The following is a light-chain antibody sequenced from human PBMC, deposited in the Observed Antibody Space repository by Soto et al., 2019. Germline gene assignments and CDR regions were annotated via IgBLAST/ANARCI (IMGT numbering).Light chain of an antibody. Sequence: DIQMTQSPSSLSASVGDRVTITCRASQSISSYLNWYQQKPGKAPKLLIYDASSLQSGVPSRFSGSGSGTDFTLTISSLQPEDFATYFCQQSNNSPPWTFGQGTKLEIK. V-gene: IGKV1-39*01. CDR1: QSISSY. J-gene: IGKJ2*02. CDR3: QQSNNSPPWT. CDR2: DAS.